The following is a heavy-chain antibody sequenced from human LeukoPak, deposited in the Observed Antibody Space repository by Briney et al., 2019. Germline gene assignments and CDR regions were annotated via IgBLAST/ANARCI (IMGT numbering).Heavy chain of an antibody. CDR2: IYYNGGT. Sequence: SETLSLTCTLSGGSISSSSYYWGWIRQPPGKGLEWIGSIYYNGGTYYNPSLKSRVTISVDTSKNRFSLKLRSVTAADTAVYYCARGGRYDFWSGYYPILRGWFDPWGQGTLVTVSS. D-gene: IGHD3-3*01. CDR3: ARGGRYDFWSGYYPILRGWFDP. V-gene: IGHV4-39*01. J-gene: IGHJ5*02. CDR1: GGSISSSSYY.